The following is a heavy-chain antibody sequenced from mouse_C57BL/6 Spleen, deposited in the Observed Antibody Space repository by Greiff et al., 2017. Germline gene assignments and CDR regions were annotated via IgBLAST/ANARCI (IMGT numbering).Heavy chain of an antibody. CDR3: ARSDYGNYYAMDY. Sequence: SGAELARPGASVKLSCKASGYTFTSYGISWVKQRTGQGLEWIGEIYPRSGNTYYNEKFKGKATLTADKSSSTAYMELRSLTSEDSAVYFCARSDYGNYYAMDYWGQGTSVTVSS. CDR2: IYPRSGNT. J-gene: IGHJ4*01. CDR1: GYTFTSYG. D-gene: IGHD2-1*01. V-gene: IGHV1-81*01.